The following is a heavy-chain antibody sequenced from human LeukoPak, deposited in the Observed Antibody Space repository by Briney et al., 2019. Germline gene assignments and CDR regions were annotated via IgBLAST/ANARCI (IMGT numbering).Heavy chain of an antibody. CDR2: ISGSGDTT. CDR3: ARDGDKTVTGTLDN. V-gene: IGHV3-23*01. CDR1: GFTFSSRA. D-gene: IGHD1/OR15-1a*01. J-gene: IGHJ4*02. Sequence: GGSLRLSCEASGFTFSSRAMSWVCQVPGKGLEWVSAISGSGDTTYYTDAVKGRFTISRDNSKNTVNLQMNNLGVEDTAVYFCARDGDKTVTGTLDNWGPGTLVTVSS.